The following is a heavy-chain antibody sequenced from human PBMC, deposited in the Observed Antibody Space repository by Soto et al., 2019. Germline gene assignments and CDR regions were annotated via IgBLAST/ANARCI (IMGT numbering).Heavy chain of an antibody. D-gene: IGHD3-22*01. CDR1: GGTFRSHA. CDR3: ARGEGYYDSSGLDYYHGMDV. CDR2: FIPIFGTS. J-gene: IGHJ6*02. V-gene: IGHV1-69*01. Sequence: QVQLEQSGAEVKKPGSSVKVSCKASGGTFRSHAIAWVRQAPGQGLEWMGDFIPIFGTSNYAQKFQGRISITADESRTTAYMELSTVTDEDTATLYCARGEGYYDSSGLDYYHGMDVWGQGTTLTVSS.